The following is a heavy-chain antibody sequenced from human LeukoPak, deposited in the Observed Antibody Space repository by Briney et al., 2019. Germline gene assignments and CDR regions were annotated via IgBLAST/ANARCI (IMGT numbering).Heavy chain of an antibody. CDR2: ISGSGSTI. Sequence: GGSLRLSCAASGFTFSIYEMNWVRQAPGKGLEWVSYISGSGSTIYYADSVKGRFTISRDNAKNSLYLQMNNLRAEDTAVYYCARDLRSSGSGSGYWGQGTLVTVSS. V-gene: IGHV3-48*03. D-gene: IGHD6-19*01. CDR1: GFTFSIYE. CDR3: ARDLRSSGSGSGY. J-gene: IGHJ4*02.